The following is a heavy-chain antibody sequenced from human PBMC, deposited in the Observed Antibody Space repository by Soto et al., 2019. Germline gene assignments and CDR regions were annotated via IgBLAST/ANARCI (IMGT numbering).Heavy chain of an antibody. CDR3: ARGNGMILAVQGDAPDKYYLDS. D-gene: IGHD3-22*01. V-gene: IGHV4-34*01. Sequence: SETLSLTCAVYGGYFSGDYWSWIRQPPWKRLEWIGEINHSGNINYNPSLKSRVTISVDTSKNQFSLKLRSVTAADTAIYYCARGNGMILAVQGDAPDKYYLDSWSQGTLVTV. CDR1: GGYFSGDY. CDR2: INHSGNI. J-gene: IGHJ4*02.